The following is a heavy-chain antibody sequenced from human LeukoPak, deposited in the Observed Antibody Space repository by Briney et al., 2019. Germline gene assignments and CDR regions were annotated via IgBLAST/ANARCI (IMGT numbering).Heavy chain of an antibody. D-gene: IGHD3-9*01. CDR3: ARGLHYNILTGGMDV. CDR2: MSHTGAT. CDR1: GGSFRGYY. J-gene: IGHJ6*02. V-gene: IGHV4-34*01. Sequence: SETLSLTCAVVGGSFRGYYWSCIRQSPEKGLEWIGEMSHTGATNYNPSLKSRVTVSVDTSKKQFSLNLRSVTAADTAVYYCARGLHYNILTGGMDVWGQGTTVIVSS.